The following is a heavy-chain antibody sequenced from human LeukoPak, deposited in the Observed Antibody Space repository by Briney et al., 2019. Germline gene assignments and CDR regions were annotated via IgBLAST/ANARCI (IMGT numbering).Heavy chain of an antibody. D-gene: IGHD1-20*01. CDR2: AYYNGNT. V-gene: IGHV4-59*01. CDR3: ARVMDNWDLGHHFDF. Sequence: ASETLSLTCTVSGGSITGYYWTWIRQPPGKGLEWIGYAYYNGNTYYNPSFESRITISLEASKNQFSLKLSSVTTADAAIYYCARVMDNWDLGHHFDFWGQGTLVTVSS. CDR1: GGSITGYY. J-gene: IGHJ4*02.